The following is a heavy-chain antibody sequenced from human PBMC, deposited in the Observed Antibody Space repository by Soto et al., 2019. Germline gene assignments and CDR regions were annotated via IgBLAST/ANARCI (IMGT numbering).Heavy chain of an antibody. CDR3: APMGV. V-gene: IGHV3-23*01. CDR2: ISGVDNST. J-gene: IGHJ6*02. Sequence: GWSLRLSCASSVFTFINYAMSWVRQAPGKGLEWVSAISGVDNSTYYADSVKGRFTISRDNSKNTLYLQMSSLRADDTAVYYCAPMGVWGQGTTVTVSS. CDR1: VFTFINYA.